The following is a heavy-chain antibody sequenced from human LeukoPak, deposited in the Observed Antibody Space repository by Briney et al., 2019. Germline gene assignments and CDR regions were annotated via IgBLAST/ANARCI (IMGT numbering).Heavy chain of an antibody. D-gene: IGHD2-15*01. CDR2: ISSSSTTI. V-gene: IGHV3-48*04. Sequence: PGGSRRLSCAVSGFTLNNYAMNWVRQAPGRGLEWVSYISSSSTTIYYADSVKGHFTISRDNARNSLYLQMNSLRAEDTAVYYCAKDPSFTSRNCYPPGIWGQGTMVTVSS. CDR3: AKDPSFTSRNCYPPGI. J-gene: IGHJ3*02. CDR1: GFTLNNYA.